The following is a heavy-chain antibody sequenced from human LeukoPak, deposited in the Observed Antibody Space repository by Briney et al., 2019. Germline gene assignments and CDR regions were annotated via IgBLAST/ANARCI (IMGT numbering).Heavy chain of an antibody. CDR2: INAGNGNT. J-gene: IGHJ5*02. D-gene: IGHD2-15*01. V-gene: IGHV1-3*01. CDR3: AREGQYSSGGSCLNAPFSP. CDR1: GYTFTSYS. Sequence: SVQVSCKACGYTFTSYSMHWVRQAPGQRLEGMGWINAGNGNTKYSQKFQGSVTITRDTTASTAYMELSSLRSEDTAVYYCAREGQYSSGGSCLNAPFSPWGQGTLVTVSS.